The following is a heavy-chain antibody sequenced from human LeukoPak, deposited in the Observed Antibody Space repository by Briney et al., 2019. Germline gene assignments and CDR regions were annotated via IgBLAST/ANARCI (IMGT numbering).Heavy chain of an antibody. CDR3: AKHRTPGRHSSSILDY. Sequence: GGSLRLSCAASGITFSSYGMHWVRQAPGKGLEWVAVISYDGSNKYYADSVKGRFTISRDNSKNTLYLQMNSLRAEDTAVYYCAKHRTPGRHSSSILDYWGQGTLVTVSS. CDR2: ISYDGSNK. J-gene: IGHJ4*02. V-gene: IGHV3-30*18. CDR1: GITFSSYG. D-gene: IGHD6-13*01.